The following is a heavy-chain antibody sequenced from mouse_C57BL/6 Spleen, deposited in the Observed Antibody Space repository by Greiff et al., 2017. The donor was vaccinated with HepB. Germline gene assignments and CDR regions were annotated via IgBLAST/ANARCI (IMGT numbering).Heavy chain of an antibody. D-gene: IGHD1-1*01. Sequence: EVKLMESGPELVKPGASVKISCKASGYSFTDYNMNWVKQSNGKSLEWIGVINPNYGTTSYNQKFKGKATLTVDQSSSTAYMQLNSLTSEDSAVYYCARNYYGSRYAMDYWGQGTSVTVSS. CDR1: GYSFTDYN. V-gene: IGHV1-39*01. CDR2: INPNYGTT. CDR3: ARNYYGSRYAMDY. J-gene: IGHJ4*01.